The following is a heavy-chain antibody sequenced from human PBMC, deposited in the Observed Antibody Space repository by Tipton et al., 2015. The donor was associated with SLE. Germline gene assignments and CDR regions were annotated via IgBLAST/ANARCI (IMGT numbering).Heavy chain of an antibody. Sequence: TLSLTCTVPGGSISSYYWSCIRQPPGKGLAWIGYIYYTGRTNCNPSLKSRVTISVDTSKNQFSLKLSSVTAADTAVYYCAREGEAAAGLEDSWFGPWGQGTLVTVSS. CDR2: IYYTGRT. CDR3: AREGEAAAGLEDSWFGP. V-gene: IGHV4-59*01. D-gene: IGHD6-13*01. CDR1: GGSISSYY. J-gene: IGHJ5*02.